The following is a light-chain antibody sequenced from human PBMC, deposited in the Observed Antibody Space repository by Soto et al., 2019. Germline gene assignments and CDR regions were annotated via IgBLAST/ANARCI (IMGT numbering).Light chain of an antibody. Sequence: DIQMTQSPSSLSASVGDSVTITCQASQDISDYLNWYQQKPGKAPKLLIYDASNLETGGPSRFSGSGSGTYFTFTISTLQPEDIAAYYCQQYDNLPVTFGPGSKVDIK. CDR1: QDISDY. CDR2: DAS. V-gene: IGKV1-33*01. CDR3: QQYDNLPVT. J-gene: IGKJ3*01.